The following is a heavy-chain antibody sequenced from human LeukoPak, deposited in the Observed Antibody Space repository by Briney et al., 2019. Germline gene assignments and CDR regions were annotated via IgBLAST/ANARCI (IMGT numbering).Heavy chain of an antibody. J-gene: IGHJ4*02. D-gene: IGHD4-23*01. CDR1: GGSFGGYY. CDR2: INHSGST. V-gene: IGHV4-34*01. Sequence: SETLSLTCAVYGGSFGGYYWSWIRQPPGKGLEWIGEINHSGSTNYNPSLKSRVTISVDTSKNQFSLKLSSVTAADTAVYYCARGRPRVNDYWGQGTLVTVSS. CDR3: ARGRPRVNDY.